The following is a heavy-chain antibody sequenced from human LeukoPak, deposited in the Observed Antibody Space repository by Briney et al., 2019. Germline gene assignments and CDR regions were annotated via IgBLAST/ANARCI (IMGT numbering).Heavy chain of an antibody. Sequence: SETLSLTCAVYGGSFSGYYWSWIRQPPGKGLEWIGEINHSGSTNYNPSLKSRVTISVDTSKNQFSLKLSSVTAADTAVYYCARHLLLLWFGERYYFDYWGQGTLVTVSS. CDR3: ARHLLLLWFGERYYFDY. J-gene: IGHJ4*02. CDR1: GGSFSGYY. V-gene: IGHV4-34*01. D-gene: IGHD3-10*01. CDR2: INHSGST.